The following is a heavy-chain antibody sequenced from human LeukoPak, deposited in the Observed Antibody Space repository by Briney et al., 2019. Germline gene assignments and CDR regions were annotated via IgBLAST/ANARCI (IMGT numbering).Heavy chain of an antibody. Sequence: PSETLSLTCTVSGGSISGYYWSWIRQPPGKGLEWIGEINHSGSTNYNPSLKSRVTISVDTSKNQFSLKLSSVTAADTAVYYCARMAVAGSYWGQGTLVTVSS. J-gene: IGHJ4*02. CDR3: ARMAVAGSY. D-gene: IGHD6-19*01. V-gene: IGHV4-34*01. CDR2: INHSGST. CDR1: GGSISGYY.